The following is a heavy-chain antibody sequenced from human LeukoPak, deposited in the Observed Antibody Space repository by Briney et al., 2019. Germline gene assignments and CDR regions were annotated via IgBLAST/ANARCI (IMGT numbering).Heavy chain of an antibody. CDR1: GFTFSHYS. Sequence: GGSLRLSCAASGFTFSHYSMNWVRQTPGKGLEWISYIGISSGNTKYADSVKGRFTISGDKAKNSVYLQMNSLRVEDTAVYYCARDTKYAFDNWGQGTLVTVSS. CDR2: IGISSGNT. D-gene: IGHD2-2*01. J-gene: IGHJ4*02. V-gene: IGHV3-48*01. CDR3: ARDTKYAFDN.